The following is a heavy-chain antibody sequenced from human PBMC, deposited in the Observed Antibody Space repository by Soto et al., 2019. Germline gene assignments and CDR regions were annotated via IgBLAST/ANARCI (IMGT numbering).Heavy chain of an antibody. CDR3: ASIAAADYYYGMDV. V-gene: IGHV1-2*02. Sequence: VASVKVSCKASGYTFTGYYMHWVRQAPGQGLEWMGWINPNSGGTNYAQKFQGRVTMTRDTSISTAYMELSRLRSDDTAVYYCASIAAADYYYGMDVWGQGTTVTVSS. CDR2: INPNSGGT. J-gene: IGHJ6*02. D-gene: IGHD6-13*01. CDR1: GYTFTGYY.